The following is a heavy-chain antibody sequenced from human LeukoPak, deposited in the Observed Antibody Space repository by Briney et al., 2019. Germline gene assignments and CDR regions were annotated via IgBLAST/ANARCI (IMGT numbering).Heavy chain of an antibody. Sequence: SETLSLTCAVYGGSFSGYYWSWIRQPPGKGLEWIGEINHSGSTNYNPSLKSRVTISVDTSKNQFSLKLSSVTAADTAVYYCAISSTVTTYGQYYYYMDVWGKGTTVTVSS. V-gene: IGHV4-34*01. J-gene: IGHJ6*03. CDR2: INHSGST. CDR1: GGSFSGYY. CDR3: AISSTVTTYGQYYYYMDV. D-gene: IGHD4-11*01.